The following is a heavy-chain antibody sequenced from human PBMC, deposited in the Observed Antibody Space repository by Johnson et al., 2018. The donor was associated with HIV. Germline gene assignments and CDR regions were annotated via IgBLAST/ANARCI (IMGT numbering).Heavy chain of an antibody. D-gene: IGHD2/OR15-2a*01. CDR1: GFTFSSYG. CDR2: IRYDGSKK. Sequence: QVQVVESGGGVVQPGGSLRLSCAASGFTFSSYGMHWVRQAPGKGLEWVAFIRYDGSKKYYVDSVKGRFNISRDNSKNTLYLQMNSLRAEDTAVYYCAKNMGEFWVDAIEIWGQGTMVTVSS. V-gene: IGHV3-30*02. CDR3: AKNMGEFWVDAIEI. J-gene: IGHJ3*02.